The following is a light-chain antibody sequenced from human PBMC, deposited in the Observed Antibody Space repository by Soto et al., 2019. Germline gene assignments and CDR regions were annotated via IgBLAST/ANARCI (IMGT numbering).Light chain of an antibody. Sequence: DLQMTQSPSSLSAFVGDRVTITCRTSESISIYLNWYQQKPGQAPKFVIHAASTLQSGVPSRFSGSGSGTDFTLTISSLQPEDFATYYCQQTYKTPITFGGGTKVE. V-gene: IGKV1-39*01. CDR2: AAS. CDR3: QQTYKTPIT. J-gene: IGKJ4*01. CDR1: ESISIY.